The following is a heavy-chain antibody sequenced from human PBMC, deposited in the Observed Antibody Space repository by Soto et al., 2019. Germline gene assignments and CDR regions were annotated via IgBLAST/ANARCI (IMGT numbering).Heavy chain of an antibody. J-gene: IGHJ5*02. CDR3: ARDGVYYGSGSLASGFDP. Sequence: SETLSLTCTVSGGSISSYYWSWIRQPPGKGLEWIGYIYYSGSTNYNPSLKSRVTISVDTSKNQFSLKLSSATAADTAVYYCARDGVYYGSGSLASGFDPWGQGTLVTVSS. V-gene: IGHV4-59*01. D-gene: IGHD3-10*01. CDR2: IYYSGST. CDR1: GGSISSYY.